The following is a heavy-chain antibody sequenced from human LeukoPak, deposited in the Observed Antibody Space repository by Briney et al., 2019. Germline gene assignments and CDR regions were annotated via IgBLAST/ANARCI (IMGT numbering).Heavy chain of an antibody. Sequence: PGGSLRLSCAASGFKFDDYAMHWVRQAPGKGLEWVSGIIWNSDTIGYADSVKGRLTISRDNAKNSLYLQMNSLRAEDTALYYCAKNYYGRSGNFDNWGQGTLVTVSS. CDR1: GFKFDDYA. V-gene: IGHV3-9*01. CDR3: AKNYYGRSGNFDN. J-gene: IGHJ4*02. CDR2: IIWNSDTI. D-gene: IGHD3-22*01.